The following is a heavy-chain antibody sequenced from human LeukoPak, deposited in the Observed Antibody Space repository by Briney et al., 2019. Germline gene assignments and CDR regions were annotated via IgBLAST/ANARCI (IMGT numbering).Heavy chain of an antibody. Sequence: GGSLRLSCAASGFTFSHSGMHWVRQAPGKGLEWVAVISYDGSNAYYADFVKGRFTISRDNSKNTLFVQMNSLRAEDTAIYYCARFLFLSGTTSWAIGYWGQGTLATVSS. D-gene: IGHD2-2*01. CDR2: ISYDGSNA. J-gene: IGHJ4*02. CDR3: ARFLFLSGTTSWAIGY. CDR1: GFTFSHSG. V-gene: IGHV3-30*03.